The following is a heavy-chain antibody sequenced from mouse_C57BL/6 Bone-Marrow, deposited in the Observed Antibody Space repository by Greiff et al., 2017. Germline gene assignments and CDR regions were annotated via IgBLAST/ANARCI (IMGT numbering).Heavy chain of an antibody. Sequence: EVQLQQPGPELVKPGASVKMSCKASGYTFTDYNMHWVKQSHGKSLEWIGYINPNNGGTSYNQKFKGKATLTVNMSSSTASMELRSLTSEDSAVYYCARWGDGYYDAMHYWGQGTSVTVSS. J-gene: IGHJ4*01. D-gene: IGHD2-3*01. CDR1: GYTFTDYN. CDR2: INPNNGGT. V-gene: IGHV1-22*01. CDR3: ARWGDGYYDAMHY.